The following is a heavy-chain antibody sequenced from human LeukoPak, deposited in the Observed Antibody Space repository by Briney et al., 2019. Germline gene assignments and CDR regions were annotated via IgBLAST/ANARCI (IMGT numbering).Heavy chain of an antibody. J-gene: IGHJ4*02. V-gene: IGHV3-21*01. Sequence: GGSLRLSCTASGFTFINHAMTWVRQAPGKGLEWVSSMSSGGTYIYYADSVRGRFTISRDNAKSSLYLVMNSLRAEDTATYYCARDRPTGASRVFVVQWGQGTLVTVSS. D-gene: IGHD2-15*01. CDR3: ARDRPTGASRVFVVQ. CDR2: MSSGGTYI. CDR1: GFTFINHA.